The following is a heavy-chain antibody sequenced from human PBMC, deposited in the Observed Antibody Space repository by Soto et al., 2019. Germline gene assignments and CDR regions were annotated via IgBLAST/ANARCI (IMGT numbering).Heavy chain of an antibody. CDR3: ARDKGFGELLV. CDR1: GYTFTSYG. V-gene: IGHV1-18*01. CDR2: SSAYNGDT. D-gene: IGHD3-10*01. Sequence: QVQLVQSGAEVKKPGASVKVSCKASGYTFTSYGISWVRQAPGQGLEWMGWSSAYNGDTNYAQKLQGRVSLNTDTSSSTAYRALRSLRSDDTAVYFCARDKGFGELLVWGQGTRFTVSS. J-gene: IGHJ4*02.